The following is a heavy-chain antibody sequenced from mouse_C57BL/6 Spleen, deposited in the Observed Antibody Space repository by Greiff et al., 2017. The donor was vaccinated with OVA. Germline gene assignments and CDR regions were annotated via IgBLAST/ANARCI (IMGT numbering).Heavy chain of an antibody. CDR1: GYTFTDYN. D-gene: IGHD1-1*01. J-gene: IGHJ4*01. Sequence: EVQLQQSGPELVKPGASVKIPCKASGYTFTDYNMDWVKQSHGKSLEWIGDINPNNGGTIYNQKFKGKATLTVDKSSSTAYMELRSLTSEDTAVYYCERDSSAWGAMDYWGQGTSVTVSS. CDR2: INPNNGGT. V-gene: IGHV1-18*01. CDR3: ERDSSAWGAMDY.